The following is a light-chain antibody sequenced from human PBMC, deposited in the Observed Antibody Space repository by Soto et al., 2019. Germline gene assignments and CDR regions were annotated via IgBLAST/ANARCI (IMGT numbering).Light chain of an antibody. Sequence: EIVLTQSPGTLSLSPGERATLSCRASQSVSSSFLAWYQQKPGQAPSRLIYGASSRATGIPDRFSGSGSGTDFTLTISRLEPEDFAAYYCQQYDSSPLTFGGGTKVEIK. CDR3: QQYDSSPLT. CDR2: GAS. CDR1: QSVSSSF. V-gene: IGKV3-20*01. J-gene: IGKJ4*01.